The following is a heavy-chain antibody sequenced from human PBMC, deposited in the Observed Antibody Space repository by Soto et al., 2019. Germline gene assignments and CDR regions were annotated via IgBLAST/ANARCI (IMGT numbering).Heavy chain of an antibody. CDR1: GYTFTSYA. J-gene: IGHJ5*02. D-gene: IGHD2-8*02. CDR2: IGGYNGNT. V-gene: IGHV1-18*04. CDR3: ARGSRITLGGVGFDP. Sequence: QVQLVQSGAELKKPGASVKVSCEASGYTFTSYAINWVRQAPGQGLEWMGRIGGYNGNTNYAQKFQGRVTMTTDTSTSTAYMELRSLRSDDTAVYWCARGSRITLGGVGFDPWGQGTLVTVSS.